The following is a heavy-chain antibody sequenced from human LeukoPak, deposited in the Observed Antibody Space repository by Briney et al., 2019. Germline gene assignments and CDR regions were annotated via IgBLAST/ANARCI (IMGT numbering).Heavy chain of an antibody. CDR2: ISSSGSTI. Sequence: GGSLRLSCAASTFTFSRYAMAWVRQAPGEGLEWVSYISSSGSTIYYADSVRGRFTLSRDNAKNTLYLQMNNLGAEDTAVYYCTRGVFSDVWGTGTTVTVSS. CDR3: TRGVFSDV. V-gene: IGHV3-48*04. CDR1: TFTFSRYA. J-gene: IGHJ6*04.